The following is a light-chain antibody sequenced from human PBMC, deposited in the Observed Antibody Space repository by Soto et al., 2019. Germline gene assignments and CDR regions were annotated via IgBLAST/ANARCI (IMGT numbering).Light chain of an antibody. J-gene: IGLJ1*01. Sequence: QSVLTQPASVSGSPGQSITISCTGSSSDIGGHNYVSWYQHHPGKAPKLMICDVSNRPSGVSNRFSGSKSGNTASLTISGLQAEDEADYYCSSYTSNSAYVFGTGTKVTVL. CDR1: SSDIGGHNY. CDR2: DVS. V-gene: IGLV2-14*03. CDR3: SSYTSNSAYV.